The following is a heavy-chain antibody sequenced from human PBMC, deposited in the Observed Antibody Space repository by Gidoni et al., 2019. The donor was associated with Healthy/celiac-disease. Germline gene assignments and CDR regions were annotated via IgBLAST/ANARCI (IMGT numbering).Heavy chain of an antibody. Sequence: EVQLVESGGGLVQPGGYLRLSCAACGFTLSSYWMSWVRPAPGKGLEWVANIKQDGSEKYYVDSVKGRFTISRDNAKNSLYLQMNSLRAEDTAVYYCLYGDYVFDYWGQGTLVTVSS. V-gene: IGHV3-7*01. CDR1: GFTLSSYW. CDR3: LYGDYVFDY. J-gene: IGHJ4*02. CDR2: IKQDGSEK. D-gene: IGHD4-17*01.